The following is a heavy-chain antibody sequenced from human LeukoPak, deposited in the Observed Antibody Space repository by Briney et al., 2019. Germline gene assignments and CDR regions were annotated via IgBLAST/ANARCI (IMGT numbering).Heavy chain of an antibody. CDR1: VFTFHADG. J-gene: IGHJ3*02. Sequence: GGSLRLSCVASVFTFHADGINWVRQAPGNGLEWVSGITGNGGSISYADSVKCRFAISRDNTKNSLYLQMTSLKVEDTALYYFVKDGSYIAFDIWGLGTMVTDSS. D-gene: IGHD1-26*01. CDR3: VKDGSYIAFDI. CDR2: ITGNGGSI. V-gene: IGHV3-20*04.